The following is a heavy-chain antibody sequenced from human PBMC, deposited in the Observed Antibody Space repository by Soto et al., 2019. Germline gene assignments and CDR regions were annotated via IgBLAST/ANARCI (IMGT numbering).Heavy chain of an antibody. CDR3: SGGGRPGQIDWFDP. Sequence: QVQLQESGPRLVKPSGTLSLTCAVYGGSLSSCNWWSWVRQPPGKGLEWIGEIYRYGSTSYNPSLKSRVTIAGDKSKNQISLKMTSRPAADTAVYFCSGGGRPGQIDWFDPWGQGILVTVSS. V-gene: IGHV4-4*02. CDR1: GGSLSSCNW. CDR2: IYRYGST. J-gene: IGHJ5*02. D-gene: IGHD2-21*01.